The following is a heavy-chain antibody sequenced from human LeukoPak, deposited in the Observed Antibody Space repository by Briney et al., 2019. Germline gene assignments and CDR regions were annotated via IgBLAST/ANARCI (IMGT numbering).Heavy chain of an antibody. J-gene: IGHJ4*02. Sequence: PGGPPSPSCAASGIPFSDYHMSWSRRAPGKGLEWVLYISSSGSTRYYADSVKGRFTISRDNAKNSLYLQMNSLRAEDTAVYYCARDLWGLDYWGQGTLVTVSS. CDR1: GIPFSDYH. V-gene: IGHV3-11*01. D-gene: IGHD3-10*01. CDR3: ARDLWGLDY. CDR2: ISSSGSTR.